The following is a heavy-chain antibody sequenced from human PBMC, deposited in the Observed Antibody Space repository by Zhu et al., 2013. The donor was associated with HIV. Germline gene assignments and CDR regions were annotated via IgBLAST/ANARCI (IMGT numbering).Heavy chain of an antibody. Sequence: QVQLVQSGAEVKKPGASVKVSCKASGYTFTSYAMHWVRQAPGQRLEWMGWINAGNGNTKYSQKFQGRVTITRDTSASTAYMELSSLRSEDTAVYYCARDGVGATFWFDPWGQGTLVTVSS. CDR1: GYTFTSYA. D-gene: IGHD1-26*01. CDR3: ARDGVGATFWFDP. V-gene: IGHV1-3*01. J-gene: IGHJ5*02. CDR2: INAGNGNT.